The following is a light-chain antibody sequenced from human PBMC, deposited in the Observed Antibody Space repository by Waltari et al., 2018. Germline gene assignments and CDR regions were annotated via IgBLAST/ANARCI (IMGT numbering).Light chain of an antibody. J-gene: IGLJ3*02. V-gene: IGLV3-19*01. CDR1: GLETSY. Sequence: SSELTQDPAVSVALGQTVRFTCQGAGLETSYATWYQLKPGQAPVLVIYGKDKRPSGIPDRISGYSSGTTSSLTITGAQAEDEADYYCSSRNGRANQVVFAGGTKVTVL. CDR3: SSRNGRANQVV. CDR2: GKD.